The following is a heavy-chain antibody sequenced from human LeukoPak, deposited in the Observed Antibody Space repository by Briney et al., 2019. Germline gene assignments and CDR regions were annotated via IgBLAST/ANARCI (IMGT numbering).Heavy chain of an antibody. V-gene: IGHV1-69*13. Sequence: SVKVSCKASGGTLSTYAISWVRQAPGQGLEWMGGIIPMFGATNYAQKFQGRVTITADESTSTAYMELSSLRSEDTAFYYCAREPRRYCTSTTCYIDYWGQGTLVTVSS. CDR1: GGTLSTYA. CDR2: IIPMFGAT. J-gene: IGHJ4*02. CDR3: AREPRRYCTSTTCYIDY. D-gene: IGHD2-2*01.